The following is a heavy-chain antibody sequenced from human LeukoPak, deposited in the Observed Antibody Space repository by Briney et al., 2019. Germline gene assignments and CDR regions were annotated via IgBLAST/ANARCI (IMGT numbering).Heavy chain of an antibody. V-gene: IGHV4-4*07. J-gene: IGHJ4*02. CDR3: ARDGHGDYELHFDY. CDR1: GGSFSSYY. D-gene: IGHD4-17*01. CDR2: IYTSGST. Sequence: SETLSLTCAVYGGSFSSYYWSWIRQPAGKGLEWIGRIYTSGSTNYNPSPKSRVTMSVDTSKNQFSLKLSSVTAADTAVYYCARDGHGDYELHFDYWGQGTLVTVSS.